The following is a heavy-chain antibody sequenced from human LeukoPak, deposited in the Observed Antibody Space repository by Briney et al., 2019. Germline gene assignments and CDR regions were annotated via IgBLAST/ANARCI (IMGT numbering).Heavy chain of an antibody. CDR2: ISWGGGST. CDR3: AKDRLVKRDCSSTSCYNIDY. V-gene: IGHV3-43D*04. J-gene: IGHJ4*02. Sequence: GGSLRLSCAASGFTFDDYAMHWVRQAPGKGLEWVSLISWGGGSTYYADSVKGRFTISRDNSKNSLYLQMNSLRAEDTALYYCAKDRLVKRDCSSTSCYNIDYWGQGTLVTVSS. CDR1: GFTFDDYA. D-gene: IGHD2-2*01.